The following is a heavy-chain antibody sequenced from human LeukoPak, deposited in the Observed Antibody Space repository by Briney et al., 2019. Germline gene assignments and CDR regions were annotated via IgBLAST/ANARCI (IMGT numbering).Heavy chain of an antibody. Sequence: PGRSLRLSCVTSELNFSKIGMTWLRQAPGKGLEWVAAISGSGGSPFYADSVKARFTISRDNSKNTLYLEMNSLRVEDTAVYYCARAPTRPTLIVYDLYFDYWGQGSLVTVSS. J-gene: IGHJ4*02. D-gene: IGHD3-22*01. CDR3: ARAPTRPTLIVYDLYFDY. CDR1: ELNFSKIG. V-gene: IGHV3-23*01. CDR2: ISGSGGSP.